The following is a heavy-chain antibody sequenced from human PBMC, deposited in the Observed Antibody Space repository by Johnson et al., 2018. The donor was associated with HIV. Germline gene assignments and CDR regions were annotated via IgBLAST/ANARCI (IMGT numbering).Heavy chain of an antibody. D-gene: IGHD3-9*01. CDR1: GFIFSDYY. CDR2: ISSSGRTT. Sequence: QMLLVESGGDLVQPGGSLRLSCAASGFIFSDYYMTWIRQAPGKGLESISYISSSGRTTYYADSVKGRFTMSRDNAKKSLYLQMNSLRAEDTAVYYCAREEGTDILTRGDAFDIWGQGTMVTVSS. J-gene: IGHJ3*02. CDR3: AREEGTDILTRGDAFDI. V-gene: IGHV3-11*04.